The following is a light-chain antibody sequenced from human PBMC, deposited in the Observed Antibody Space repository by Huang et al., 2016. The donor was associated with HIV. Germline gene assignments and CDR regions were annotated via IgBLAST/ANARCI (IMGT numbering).Light chain of an antibody. CDR3: LQDFTYPRT. V-gene: IGKV1-6*02. Sequence: AIQLTQSPSSLSASVGDRVTITCRASQDITNDLGWYQQKPGKAPKLLSSAASTLRSVVPSRFSGSGSGTDFTLTISSLQPEDFATYFCLQDFTYPRTFGQGTRVEI. J-gene: IGKJ1*01. CDR2: AAS. CDR1: QDITND.